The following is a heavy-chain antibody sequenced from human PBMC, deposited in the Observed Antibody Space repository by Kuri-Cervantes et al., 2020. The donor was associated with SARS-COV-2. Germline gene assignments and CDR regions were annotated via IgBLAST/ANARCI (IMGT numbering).Heavy chain of an antibody. D-gene: IGHD6-6*01. CDR2: IRYDGSNK. CDR3: ARDRGGVLHIAARSGYFDY. Sequence: GESLKISCAASGFTFSSYGMHWARQAPGKGLEWVAFIRYDGSNKYYADSVKGRFTISRDNAKNSLYLQMNSLRAEDTAVYYCARDRGGVLHIAARSGYFDYWGQGTLVTVSS. CDR1: GFTFSSYG. V-gene: IGHV3-30*02. J-gene: IGHJ4*02.